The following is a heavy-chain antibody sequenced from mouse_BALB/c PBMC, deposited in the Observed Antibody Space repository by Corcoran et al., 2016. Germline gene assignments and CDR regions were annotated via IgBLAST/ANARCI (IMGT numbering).Heavy chain of an antibody. D-gene: IGHD4-1*01. CDR3: ANWDWYFDV. J-gene: IGHJ1*01. CDR1: GCNIKDTY. Sequence: EVQLQQSGAELVKPGASVKLSCTASGCNIKDTYMHWVKQRPEQGLEWIGRIDPANGNTKYDPKFQGKVTITADTSSNPAYLQLSSLKSQDTAVYYCANWDWYFDVWGAGTTVTVSS. CDR2: IDPANGNT. V-gene: IGHV14-3*02.